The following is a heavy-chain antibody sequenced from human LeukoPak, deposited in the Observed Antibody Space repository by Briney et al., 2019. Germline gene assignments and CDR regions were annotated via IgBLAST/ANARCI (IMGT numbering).Heavy chain of an antibody. CDR1: GGSVSSGTYY. CDR2: IYHSGST. CDR3: ARAMGYYYDT. D-gene: IGHD3-22*01. V-gene: IGHV4-30-2*01. Sequence: LSLTCTVSGGSVSSGTYYWSWIRQPPGKGLEWIGYIYHSGSTYYNPSLKSRVTISVDRSKNQFSLKLSSVTAADTAVYYCARAMGYYYDTWGQGTLVTVSS. J-gene: IGHJ5*02.